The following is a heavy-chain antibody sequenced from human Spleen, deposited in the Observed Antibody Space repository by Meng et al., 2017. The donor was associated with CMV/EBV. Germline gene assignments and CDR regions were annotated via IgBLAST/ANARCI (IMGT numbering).Heavy chain of an antibody. J-gene: IGHJ4*02. V-gene: IGHV4-39*07. CDR1: GGSISSSSYY. CDR3: ARERWELLPGKYYFDY. D-gene: IGHD1-26*01. CDR2: MYYSGSP. Sequence: SETLSLTCTVSGGSISSSSYYWGWIRQPPGKGLEWIGSMYYSGSPYYNPSLKSRVTISVDTSKNQFSLKLSSVTAADTAVYYCARERWELLPGKYYFDYWGQGTLVTVSS.